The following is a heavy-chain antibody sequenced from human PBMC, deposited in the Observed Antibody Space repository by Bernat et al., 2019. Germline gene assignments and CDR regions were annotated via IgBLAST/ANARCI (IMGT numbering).Heavy chain of an antibody. CDR2: VKSKTDGGTS. Sequence: EVQLVESGGGLLKPGGSLRLSFAASGFTFSTAWMTWVRQAPGEGLWWVGRVKSKTDGGTSDYAAPVKGRFTISRDDSKNTLYLQMNGLKTEDTAVYYCTPEGYMYGYHSMHYWGQGALVTVSS. V-gene: IGHV3-15*01. J-gene: IGHJ4*02. CDR1: GFTFSTAW. CDR3: TPEGYMYGYHSMHY. D-gene: IGHD5-18*01.